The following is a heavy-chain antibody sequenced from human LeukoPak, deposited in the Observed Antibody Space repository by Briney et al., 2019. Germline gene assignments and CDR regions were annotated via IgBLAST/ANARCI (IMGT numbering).Heavy chain of an antibody. V-gene: IGHV3-23*01. D-gene: IGHD3-9*01. CDR1: GFTFSSYG. J-gene: IGHJ4*02. CDR2: ISGSGGST. Sequence: GGTLRLSCASSGFTFSSYGMSWVRQAPGKGLEWVSAISGSGGSTYYADSVKGRFTISRDNSKNTLYLQMNSLRAEDTAVYYCAKTLTPYDILTEGFDYWGQGTLVTVSS. CDR3: AKTLTPYDILTEGFDY.